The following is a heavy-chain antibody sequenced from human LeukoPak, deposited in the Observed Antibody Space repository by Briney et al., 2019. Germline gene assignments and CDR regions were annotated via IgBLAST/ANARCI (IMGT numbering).Heavy chain of an antibody. Sequence: GGSLRLSCAASGFTFSSYDMHWVRQAIGEGLEWVSSISTAGDTYFSGSVKGRFTISRENAKNSLYLQMNSLRVGDTAVNYCARGLPGGLDPWGQGTLVTVSS. J-gene: IGHJ5*02. D-gene: IGHD2-15*01. CDR2: ISTAGDT. CDR3: ARGLPGGLDP. V-gene: IGHV3-13*01. CDR1: GFTFSSYD.